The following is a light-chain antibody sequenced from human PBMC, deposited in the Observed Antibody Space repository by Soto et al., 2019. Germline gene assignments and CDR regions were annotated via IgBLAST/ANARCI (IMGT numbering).Light chain of an antibody. J-gene: IGKJ3*01. V-gene: IGKV1-39*01. CDR1: QSISSY. CDR2: AAS. CDR3: QQSYSPPPT. Sequence: DIQMTQSPSSLSASVGDRVTITCRASQSISSYLNWYQQKPGKAPKLLSYAASSLQSGVPSRFSDSGSRKAFTLAISSLQPEDVATYYCQQSYSPPPTFRPGTKVDIK.